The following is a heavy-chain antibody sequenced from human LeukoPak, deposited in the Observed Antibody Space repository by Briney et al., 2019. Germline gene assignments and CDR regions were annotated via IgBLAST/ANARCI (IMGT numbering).Heavy chain of an antibody. J-gene: IGHJ4*02. D-gene: IGHD5-24*01. CDR2: IDPSGGST. Sequence: ASVKVSCKASGYTFTRYYMHWVRQAPGQGLEWMGIIDPSGGSTSYAQNFQGGVTMTRDATTSTVYLELSSLRSEDTAVYYCARGFGEMPNYWGQGTLVTVSS. V-gene: IGHV1-46*01. CDR1: GYTFTRYY. CDR3: ARGFGEMPNY.